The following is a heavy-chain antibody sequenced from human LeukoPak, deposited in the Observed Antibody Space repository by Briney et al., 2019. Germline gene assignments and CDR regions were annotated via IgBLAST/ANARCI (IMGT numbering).Heavy chain of an antibody. Sequence: PGGSLRLSCAASGFTFSSYSMNWVRQAPGKGLEWVSSISSSSSYIYYADSVKGRFTISRDNAKHSLYLQMNSLRAEDTAVYYCARDQEGGYSSSWYEDYFDYWGQGTLVTVSS. CDR1: GFTFSSYS. V-gene: IGHV3-21*01. CDR3: ARDQEGGYSSSWYEDYFDY. CDR2: ISSSSSYI. D-gene: IGHD6-13*01. J-gene: IGHJ4*02.